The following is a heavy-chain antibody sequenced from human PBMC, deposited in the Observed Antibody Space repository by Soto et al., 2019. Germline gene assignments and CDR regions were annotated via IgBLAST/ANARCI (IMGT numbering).Heavy chain of an antibody. J-gene: IGHJ6*02. CDR3: ARDRHGSDWYTYYFYTLAV. V-gene: IGHV3-23*01. Sequence: GGSLRLSCAASGFTFSHYAMHWVRQAPGKGLEWVSGISGSGESIYYADSVEGRFTISRDNSKNTLYLQMNSLRGEDTAVYYCARDRHGSDWYTYYFYTLAVWGQGTTVTVSS. D-gene: IGHD6-13*01. CDR1: GFTFSHYA. CDR2: ISGSGESI.